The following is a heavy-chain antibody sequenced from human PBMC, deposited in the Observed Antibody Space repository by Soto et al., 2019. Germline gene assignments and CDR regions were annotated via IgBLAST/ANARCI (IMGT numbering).Heavy chain of an antibody. CDR2: ISGSGGST. CDR1: GFTFSSYA. J-gene: IGHJ4*02. Sequence: PGGSLRLSCAASGFTFSSYAMSWVRQAPGKGLEWVSAISGSGGSTYYADSVKGRFTISRDNSKNTLFLQMNSLRAEDTAIYYCAPAGGFCRGASCWIDYWGQGTLVTVSS. CDR3: APAGGFCRGASCWIDY. V-gene: IGHV3-23*01. D-gene: IGHD2-15*01.